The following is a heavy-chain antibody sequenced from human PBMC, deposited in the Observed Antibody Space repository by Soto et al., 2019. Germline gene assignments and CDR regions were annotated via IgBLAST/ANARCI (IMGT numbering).Heavy chain of an antibody. J-gene: IGHJ4*02. CDR2: IYYSGST. D-gene: IGHD4-4*01. V-gene: IGHV4-31*03. CDR1: GGSISSGGYY. Sequence: SETLSLTCTVSGGSISSGGYYWSWIRQHPGKGLEWIGYIYYSGSTYYNPSLKSRVTISVDTSKNQFSLKLSSVTAADTAVYYCARALEYSKPPNFDYWGQGTLVTVSS. CDR3: ARALEYSKPPNFDY.